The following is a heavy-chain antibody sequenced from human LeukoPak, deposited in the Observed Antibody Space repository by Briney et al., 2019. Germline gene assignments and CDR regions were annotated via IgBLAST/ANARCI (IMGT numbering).Heavy chain of an antibody. CDR2: ISAYNGNT. Sequence: ASVKVSCKASGYTFTSYGFSWVRQAPGQGLEWMGWISAYNGNTNYAQKLQGRVTMTTDTSTSTAYMELRSLRSDDPAVYYCARADYDILTGYYNYYYYGMDVWGQGTTVTVSS. CDR3: ARADYDILTGYYNYYYYGMDV. CDR1: GYTFTSYG. J-gene: IGHJ6*02. D-gene: IGHD3-9*01. V-gene: IGHV1-18*01.